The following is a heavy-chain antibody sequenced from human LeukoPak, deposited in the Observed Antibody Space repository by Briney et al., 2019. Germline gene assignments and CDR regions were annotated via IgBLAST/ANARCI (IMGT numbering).Heavy chain of an antibody. CDR1: GYTFTSYY. CDR2: INPSGGST. V-gene: IGHV1-46*01. D-gene: IGHD7-27*01. CDR3: ARERSDWGSENWFDP. J-gene: IGHJ5*02. Sequence: ASVKVSCKASGYTFTSYYMHWVRQAPGQGLEWMGIINPSGGSTSYAQKFQGRVTMTRDTSISTAYMELSRLRSDDTAVYYCARERSDWGSENWFDPWGQGTLVTVSS.